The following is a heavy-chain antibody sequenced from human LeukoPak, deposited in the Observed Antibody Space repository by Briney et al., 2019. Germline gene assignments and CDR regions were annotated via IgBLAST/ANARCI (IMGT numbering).Heavy chain of an antibody. V-gene: IGHV4-34*01. Sequence: SETLSLTCAVYGASFSGYDWSWLRQPPGKGLEWIGEINHSGSTNYNPSLKSRVTISVDTSKNQFSLKLSSVTAADTAVYYCASRHSSSSYWGQGTLVTVSS. CDR3: ASRHSSSSY. J-gene: IGHJ4*02. CDR1: GASFSGYD. CDR2: INHSGST. D-gene: IGHD6-13*01.